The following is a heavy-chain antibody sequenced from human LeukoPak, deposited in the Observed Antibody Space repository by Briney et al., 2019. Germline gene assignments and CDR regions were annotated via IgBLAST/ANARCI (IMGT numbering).Heavy chain of an antibody. CDR2: IYTGGTT. CDR1: GFTVTSNH. J-gene: IGHJ2*01. Sequence: GGSLRLSCAASGFTVTSNHMNWVRQAPGKGLEWVSIIYTGGTTHYADSLKDRFTISRDDSINTLYLQMNSLRAGDTAIYHCAKIGVIGNWYYDVWGRGTLVTVSS. CDR3: AKIGVIGNWYYDV. D-gene: IGHD3-10*01. V-gene: IGHV3-66*01.